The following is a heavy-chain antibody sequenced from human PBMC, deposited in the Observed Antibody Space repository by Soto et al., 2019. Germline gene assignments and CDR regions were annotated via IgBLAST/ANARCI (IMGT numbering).Heavy chain of an antibody. V-gene: IGHV1-3*01. CDR1: GYTFTSYA. J-gene: IGHJ4*02. CDR2: INAGNGNT. Sequence: GASVKVSCKASGYTFTSYAMHWVRQAPGQRLEWMGWINAGNGNTKYSQKFQGRVTITRDTSASTAYMELSSLRSGDTAVYYCARDVNYYDSSGPLGQFDYWGQGTLVTVS. D-gene: IGHD3-22*01. CDR3: ARDVNYYDSSGPLGQFDY.